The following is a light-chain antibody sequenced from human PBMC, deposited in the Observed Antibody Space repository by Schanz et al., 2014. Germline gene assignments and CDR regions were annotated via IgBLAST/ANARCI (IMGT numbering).Light chain of an antibody. CDR1: NIGSKS. V-gene: IGLV3-21*02. CDR2: DDS. J-gene: IGLJ2*01. Sequence: SSELTQPPSVSVAPGQTARITCGGNNIGSKSVHWYQQKPGQAPVLVVYDDSDRPSGIPERFSGSNSGNTATLTISRVEDGDEADYHCQVWDSSSDHDQVFGGGTKLTVL. CDR3: QVWDSSSDHDQV.